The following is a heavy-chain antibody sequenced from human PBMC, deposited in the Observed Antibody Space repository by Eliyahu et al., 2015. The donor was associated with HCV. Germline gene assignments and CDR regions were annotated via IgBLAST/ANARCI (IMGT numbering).Heavy chain of an antibody. CDR2: ISYDENNE. J-gene: IGHJ4*02. Sequence: QVQLVESGGGVFQPGGSLRLSCAASGFTFSNHPMHWLRQAPGEGLEWVALISYDENNEYYLDSVKGRFTISRDNLKNMVYLQMNSLRAEDTAIYYCARGYTGSCIDKWGQGTLVTVSS. D-gene: IGHD1-26*01. V-gene: IGHV3-30*04. CDR1: GFTFSNHP. CDR3: ARGYTGSCIDK.